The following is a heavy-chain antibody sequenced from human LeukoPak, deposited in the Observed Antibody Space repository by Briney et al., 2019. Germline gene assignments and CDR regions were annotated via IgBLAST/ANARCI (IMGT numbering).Heavy chain of an antibody. Sequence: SETLSLTCAVYGGSFSGYYWSWIRQPPGKGLEWIGEINHSGSTNYNPSLKSRVTISVDTSKNQFSLKLSSVTAADTAVYYCAGDYYDSSGCYNWFDPWGQGTLVTVSS. D-gene: IGHD3-22*01. CDR2: INHSGST. CDR1: GGSFSGYY. CDR3: AGDYYDSSGCYNWFDP. V-gene: IGHV4-34*01. J-gene: IGHJ5*02.